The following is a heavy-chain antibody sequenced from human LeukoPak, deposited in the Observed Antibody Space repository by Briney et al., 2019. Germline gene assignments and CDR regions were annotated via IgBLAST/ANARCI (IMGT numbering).Heavy chain of an antibody. CDR3: AREQGGYPDY. V-gene: IGHV3-7*01. D-gene: IGHD3-22*01. CDR2: INQDGSDT. Sequence: GGSLRLSCAASGFTFSNYWMTWVRQAPGKGLEWVGNINQDGSDTNYADSLKGRFTISRDNGKNSLYLQMNSLTVEDTAVYYCAREQGGYPDYWGQGTLSPSPQ. J-gene: IGHJ4*02. CDR1: GFTFSNYW.